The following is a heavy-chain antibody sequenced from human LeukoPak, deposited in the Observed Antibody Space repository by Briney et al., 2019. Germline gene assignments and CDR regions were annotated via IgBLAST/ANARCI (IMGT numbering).Heavy chain of an antibody. CDR3: ATLPAADTDY. V-gene: IGHV3-74*01. CDR2: VSSDGSST. Sequence: PGGSLRLSCAASGFSFSIYWMHWVRQAPGKGLAWVSRVSSDGSSTSYADSVKGRFTISRDNARNTLFLQMNSLRAEDTAVYYCATLPAADTDYWGQGTLVTVSS. CDR1: GFSFSIYW. J-gene: IGHJ4*02. D-gene: IGHD6-13*01.